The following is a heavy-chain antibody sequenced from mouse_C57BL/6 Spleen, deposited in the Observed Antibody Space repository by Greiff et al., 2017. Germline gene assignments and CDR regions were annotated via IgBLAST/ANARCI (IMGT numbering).Heavy chain of an antibody. Sequence: EVQVVESGGDLVKPGGSLKLSCAASGFTFSSYGMSWVRQTPDKRLEWVATISSGGSYTYYPDSVKGRFTISRDTAKNTLYLQMSSLKSEDTAMYYCARQDYYYGSGVDYWGQGTTLTVSS. V-gene: IGHV5-6*01. CDR1: GFTFSSYG. J-gene: IGHJ2*01. CDR3: ARQDYYYGSGVDY. D-gene: IGHD1-1*01. CDR2: ISSGGSYT.